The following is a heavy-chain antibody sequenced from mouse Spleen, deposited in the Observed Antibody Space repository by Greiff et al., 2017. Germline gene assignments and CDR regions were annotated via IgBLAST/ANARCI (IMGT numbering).Heavy chain of an antibody. CDR1: GYTFTDYN. V-gene: IGHV1-18*01. Sequence: DVKLQESGPELVKPGASVKIPCKASGYTFTDYNMDWVKQSHGKSLEWIGDINPNNGGTIYNQKFKGKATLTVDKSSSTAYMELRSLTSEDTAVYYCARSFYAMDYWGQGTSVTVSS. CDR3: ARSFYAMDY. J-gene: IGHJ4*01. CDR2: INPNNGGT.